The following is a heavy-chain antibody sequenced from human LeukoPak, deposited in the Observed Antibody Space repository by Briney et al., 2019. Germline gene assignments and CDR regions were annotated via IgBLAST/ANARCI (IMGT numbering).Heavy chain of an antibody. CDR3: ARIMEYYDFTPRGFDI. J-gene: IGHJ3*02. CDR1: GYTFTSYD. D-gene: IGHD3/OR15-3a*01. V-gene: IGHV1-2*02. Sequence: ASVKVSCKASGYTFTSYDINWVRQATGQGLEWMGWMNPDSGGTNYAQKFQDRVTMNRDTSITTAYMELSRLTSDDTAIYYCARIMEYYDFTPRGFDIWGQGTMVAVSS. CDR2: MNPDSGGT.